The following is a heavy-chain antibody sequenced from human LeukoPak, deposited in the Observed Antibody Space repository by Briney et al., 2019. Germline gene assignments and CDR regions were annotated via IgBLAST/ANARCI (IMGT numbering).Heavy chain of an antibody. D-gene: IGHD7-27*01. J-gene: IGHJ4*02. Sequence: SETLSLTCTVSGGSISSYYWSWIRQPPGKGLEWIGYIYYSGSTNYNPSLKSRVTISVDTSKNQFSLKLSSVTAADTAVYYCARFSPRAMGNYFDFWGQGTLVTVSS. CDR3: ARFSPRAMGNYFDF. V-gene: IGHV4-59*01. CDR2: IYYSGST. CDR1: GGSISSYY.